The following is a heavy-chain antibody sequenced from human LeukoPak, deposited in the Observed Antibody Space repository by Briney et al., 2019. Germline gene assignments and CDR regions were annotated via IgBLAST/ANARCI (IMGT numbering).Heavy chain of an antibody. D-gene: IGHD3-22*01. CDR1: GGSFSGYY. CDR3: AREMDDSSGYYYVAWFDP. Sequence: SETLSLTCAVYGGSFSGYYWSWIRQPPGKGLEWIGEINHSGSTNYNPSLKSRVTISVDTSKNQFSLKLSSVTAADTAVYYCAREMDDSSGYYYVAWFDPWGQGTLVTVSS. V-gene: IGHV4-34*01. J-gene: IGHJ5*02. CDR2: INHSGST.